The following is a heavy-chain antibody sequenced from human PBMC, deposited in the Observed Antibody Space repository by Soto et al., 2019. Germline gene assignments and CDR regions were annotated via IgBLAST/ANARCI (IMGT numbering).Heavy chain of an antibody. CDR2: ISPDGSIT. Sequence: EVQLVESGGGLVQPGGSLRLSCAASGFTFRSYWMHWVRQAPGKGLVWVSRISPDGSITNYADSVKGRFTITRDNAKNKRLLQLNSLRAEDTAVYYCTRERATVPDYWGQGTLVTVSS. CDR3: TRERATVPDY. J-gene: IGHJ4*02. CDR1: GFTFRSYW. D-gene: IGHD4-4*01. V-gene: IGHV3-74*01.